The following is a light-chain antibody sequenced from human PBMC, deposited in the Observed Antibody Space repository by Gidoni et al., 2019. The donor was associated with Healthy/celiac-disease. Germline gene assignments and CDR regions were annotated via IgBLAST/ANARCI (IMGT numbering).Light chain of an antibody. V-gene: IGLV3-19*01. CDR3: NSRDSRGNHP. CDR2: GKN. CDR1: SLRSYY. Sequence: SSELTQDPAVSVALGQTVRITCQGDSLRSYYASWYQQKPGQAPVLVIYGKNNRPSGIPDRFSGSRSGNTASLTITGAQAEDEADYYCNSRDSRGNHPFGGGTKLTVL. J-gene: IGLJ2*01.